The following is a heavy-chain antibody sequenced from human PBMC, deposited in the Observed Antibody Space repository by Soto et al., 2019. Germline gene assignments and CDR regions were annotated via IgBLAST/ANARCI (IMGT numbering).Heavy chain of an antibody. CDR1: GFAFSSYE. V-gene: IGHV3-48*03. D-gene: IGHD2-15*01. J-gene: IGHJ3*02. CDR2: IDATGTII. CDR3: ARDRWHRDRPPGAFDI. Sequence: EVQLVESGGGLVWPGGSLTLSCAASGFAFSSYEMNWVRQAPGKGLEWVSYIDATGTIIRYADSVEGRLTISRDNSKNSLFLQMNNLGAEDTAVYYCARDRWHRDRPPGAFDIWGRGTMVTVSS.